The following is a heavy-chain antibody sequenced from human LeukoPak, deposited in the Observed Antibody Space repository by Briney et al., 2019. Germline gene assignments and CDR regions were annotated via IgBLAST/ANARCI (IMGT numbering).Heavy chain of an antibody. Sequence: GGSLRFSCAASGFTFSSYAMSWVRQAPGKGLEWVSAISGSGGSTYYADSVRGRFTISRDNSKNTLYLQMNSLRAEDTAVYYCAKPPRLQINWFDPWGQGTLVTVSS. J-gene: IGHJ5*02. V-gene: IGHV3-23*01. CDR1: GFTFSSYA. CDR3: AKPPRLQINWFDP. D-gene: IGHD4-11*01. CDR2: ISGSGGST.